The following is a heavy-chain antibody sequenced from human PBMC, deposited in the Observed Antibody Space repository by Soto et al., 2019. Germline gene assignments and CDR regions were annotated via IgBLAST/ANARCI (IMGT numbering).Heavy chain of an antibody. CDR3: ARAPHYGGNSGPEDS. D-gene: IGHD2-21*02. CDR2: INGDGGTT. Sequence: EVELVESGGGVAQPGGSLRLSCAVSGFTFSHYWMHWVRQAPGGGLEWVSGINGDGGTTTYAESVKGRFTISRENAKNTMSLQMTSLRDADTAVYFCARAPHYGGNSGPEDSWGQGTLVTVSS. V-gene: IGHV3-74*03. CDR1: GFTFSHYW. J-gene: IGHJ4*02.